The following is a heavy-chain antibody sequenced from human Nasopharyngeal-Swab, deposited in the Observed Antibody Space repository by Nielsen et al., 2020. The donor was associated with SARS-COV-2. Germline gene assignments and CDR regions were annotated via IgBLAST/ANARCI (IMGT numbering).Heavy chain of an antibody. V-gene: IGHV3-49*03. CDR1: GFTFGDYA. J-gene: IGHJ4*02. CDR3: TREQPDYYDSSGYYPIPFDS. Sequence: GGSLRLSCTASGFTFGDYAMSWFRQAPGKGLEWVGFIRSKAYGGTTEYAASVKGRFTISRDDSKGIAYLQMNSLKTEDTAVYYCTREQPDYYDSSGYYPIPFDSWGQGTLVTVSS. D-gene: IGHD3-22*01. CDR2: IRSKAYGGTT.